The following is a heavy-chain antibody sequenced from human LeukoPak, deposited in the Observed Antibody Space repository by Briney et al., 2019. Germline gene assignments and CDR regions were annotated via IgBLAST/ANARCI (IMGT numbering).Heavy chain of an antibody. D-gene: IGHD5-24*01. J-gene: IGHJ2*01. CDR1: GDSVSSNSAA. CDR2: TYYRSKWYN. CDR3: ARSPRRDGYNREDLCWYFDL. V-gene: IGHV6-1*01. Sequence: SQTLSLTCAISGDSVSSNSAAWNWIRQSPSRGLEWLGRTYYRSKWYNDYAVSVKSRITINPDTSKNQFSLQLNSVTPEDTAVYYCARSPRRDGYNREDLCWYFDLWGRGTLVTVSS.